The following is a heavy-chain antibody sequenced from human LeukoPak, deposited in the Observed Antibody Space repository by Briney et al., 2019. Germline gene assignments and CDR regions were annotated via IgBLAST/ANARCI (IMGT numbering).Heavy chain of an antibody. CDR2: IDHNGGTT. V-gene: IGHV3-64D*06. Sequence: PGGSLRLSCSASGFTFNTYAMHWVRQAPGKGLEYVSAIDHNGGTTYYADSVKGRFTISRDNSKNTLYLQMSSLRTEDTAVYYCAPGKFDYWGQGTLVSVPS. CDR1: GFTFNTYA. J-gene: IGHJ4*02. CDR3: APGKFDY.